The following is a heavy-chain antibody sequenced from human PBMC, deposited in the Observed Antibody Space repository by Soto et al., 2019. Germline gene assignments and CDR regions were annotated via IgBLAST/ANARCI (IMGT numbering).Heavy chain of an antibody. D-gene: IGHD2-15*01. CDR2: IYYSGST. CDR1: GRSISSVDCY. J-gene: IGHJ4*02. Sequence: SETLSLTCTVSGRSISSVDCYWSWIRQPPGKGLEWIGYIYYSGSTYYNPSLRSRVTISVDTSKNQFSLKLSSVTAADTAVYYCARYGSGECNRGSCYSPFDYWGQGTLLTVSS. CDR3: ARYGSGECNRGSCYSPFDY. V-gene: IGHV4-30-4*01.